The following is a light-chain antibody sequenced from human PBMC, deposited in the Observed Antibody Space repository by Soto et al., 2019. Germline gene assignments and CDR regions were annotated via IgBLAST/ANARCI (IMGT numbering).Light chain of an antibody. Sequence: DVQMTQSPSSLSASVGNRVNITCRASEGTGNWVAWYQQRPGKAPQCLIYSTSTFQTGVSSRFSGRGRGTDFTLTISSLQPEDVATYYCQQYGRFPATFGGGTKVEI. V-gene: IGKV1-16*01. J-gene: IGKJ4*01. CDR1: EGTGNW. CDR3: QQYGRFPAT. CDR2: STS.